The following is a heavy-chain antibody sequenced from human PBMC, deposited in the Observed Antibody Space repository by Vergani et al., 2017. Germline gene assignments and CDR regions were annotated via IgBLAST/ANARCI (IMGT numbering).Heavy chain of an antibody. CDR1: GYTFTGYY. J-gene: IGHJ1*01. CDR2: INPNSGGT. V-gene: IGHV1-2*02. CDR3: ARNSANYYDSSGYYYGPYFQH. Sequence: QVQLVQSGAEVKKPGASVKVSCKASGYTFTGYYMHWVRQAPGQGLEWMGWINPNSGGTNYAQKFQGRVTMTRDTSISTAYMELSRLRSDDTAVYYCARNSANYYDSSGYYYGPYFQHWGQGTLVTVSS. D-gene: IGHD3-22*01.